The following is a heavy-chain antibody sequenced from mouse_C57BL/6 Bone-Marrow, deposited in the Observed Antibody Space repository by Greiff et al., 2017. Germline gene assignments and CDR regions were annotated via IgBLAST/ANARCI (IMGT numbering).Heavy chain of an antibody. D-gene: IGHD4-1*01. J-gene: IGHJ2*01. CDR3: VGTGYYFDY. Sequence: VQLQQSGPELVKPGASVKISCKASGYSFTGYYMNWVKQSPEKSLEWIGEINPSTGGTTYNQKFKAKATLTVDKSSSTAYMQLKSLTSEDSAVYYCVGTGYYFDYWGQGTTLTVSS. V-gene: IGHV1-42*01. CDR2: INPSTGGT. CDR1: GYSFTGYY.